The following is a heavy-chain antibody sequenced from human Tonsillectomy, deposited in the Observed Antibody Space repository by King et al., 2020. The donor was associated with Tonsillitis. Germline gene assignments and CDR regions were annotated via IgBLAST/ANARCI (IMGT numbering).Heavy chain of an antibody. D-gene: IGHD5-24*01. CDR1: GFTFSSYS. Sequence: VQLVESGGGLVKPGGSLRLSCAASGFTFSSYSMNWVRQAPGKGLEWVSSISSSSYYIYYADSVKGRFTISRDNAKNSLYLQMNSLRVEDTAVYYCARDGLGGLDGNNFFAYGGQGPLVPVPS. CDR2: ISSSSYYI. V-gene: IGHV3-21*01. CDR3: ARDGLGGLDGNNFFAY. J-gene: IGHJ4*02.